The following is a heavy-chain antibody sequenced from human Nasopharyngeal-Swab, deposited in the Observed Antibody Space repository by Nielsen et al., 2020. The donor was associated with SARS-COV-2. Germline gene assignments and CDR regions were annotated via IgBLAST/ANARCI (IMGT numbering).Heavy chain of an antibody. V-gene: IGHV4-38-2*01. D-gene: IGHD6-13*01. CDR3: ARAGGIIGSWYSQSDDWFDP. CDR1: GYSMNSGYY. CDR2: IYHSGST. J-gene: IGHJ5*02. Sequence: SQTLSLTCAVSGYSMNSGYYWGWIRQPPGKGLEWIGSIYHSGSTYYNPSLKSRVTLSIDTSKNQFSLKLSSVTAADTAVYYCARAGGIIGSWYSQSDDWFDPWGQGTLVTVSS.